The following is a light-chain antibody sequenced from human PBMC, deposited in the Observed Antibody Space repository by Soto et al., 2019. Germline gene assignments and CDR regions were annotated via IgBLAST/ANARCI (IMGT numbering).Light chain of an antibody. CDR2: DVS. J-gene: IGLJ1*01. Sequence: HSALTQPASVSGSPGQSSTISCTGTSSDVGGYNYVSWYQQHPGKAPKLMIYDVSNRPSGVSNRFSGSKSGNTASLTISGLQAEDEADYYCSSYTSSSTLVFGNGTKVTVL. CDR3: SSYTSSSTLV. V-gene: IGLV2-14*01. CDR1: SSDVGGYNY.